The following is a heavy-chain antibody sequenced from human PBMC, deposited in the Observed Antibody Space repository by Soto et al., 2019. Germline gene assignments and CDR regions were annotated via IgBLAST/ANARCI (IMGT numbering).Heavy chain of an antibody. CDR1: GYTFTGYD. D-gene: IGHD3-10*01. J-gene: IGHJ6*02. V-gene: IGHV1-2*04. Sequence: ASVKVSCKASGYTFTGYDMHWVRQAPGQGLEWMGWINPNSGGTNYAQKFQGWVTMTRDTSISTAYMELSRLRSDDTAVYYCARDRPSTYGSGSYICYYGMDVWGQGTTVTVSS. CDR3: ARDRPSTYGSGSYICYYGMDV. CDR2: INPNSGGT.